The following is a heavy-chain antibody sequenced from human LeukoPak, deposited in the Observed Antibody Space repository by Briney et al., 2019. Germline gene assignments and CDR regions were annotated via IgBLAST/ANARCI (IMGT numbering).Heavy chain of an antibody. V-gene: IGHV3-30*18. CDR3: AEDVAAADTDWFDP. Sequence: GGSLRLSCAASGFTFSSYGMHWVRQAPGKGLEWVAVISYDGSNKYYADSVKGRFTISRDNSKNTLYLQMNSLRAEDTAVYYCAEDVAAADTDWFDPWGQGTLVTVSS. J-gene: IGHJ5*02. CDR2: ISYDGSNK. CDR1: GFTFSSYG. D-gene: IGHD6-13*01.